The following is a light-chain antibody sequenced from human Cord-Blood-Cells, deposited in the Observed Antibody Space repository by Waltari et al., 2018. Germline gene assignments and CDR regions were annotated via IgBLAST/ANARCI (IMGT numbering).Light chain of an antibody. CDR3: QKSYSTLT. Sequence: DIQMTQSPSSLSASVGDRVTITCRASQSISSYLNWYQQKPGKAPKLLIYAASSLQSGVPSRFSGSGSGTDFTLTISSLQPEDFATYYCQKSYSTLTFGGGTKVENK. CDR2: AAS. J-gene: IGKJ4*01. CDR1: QSISSY. V-gene: IGKV1-39*01.